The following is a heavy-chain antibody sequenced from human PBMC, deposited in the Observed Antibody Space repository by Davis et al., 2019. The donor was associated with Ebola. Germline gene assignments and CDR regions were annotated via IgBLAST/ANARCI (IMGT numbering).Heavy chain of an antibody. CDR1: GFSLSTSGMC. D-gene: IGHD3-3*01. CDR3: ARIRVYYDFWSGYYTRYYYGMDV. Sequence: SGPTLVKPTQTLTLTCTFSGFSLSTSGMCVSWIRQPPGKALEWLALIDWDDDKYYSTSLKTRLTISKDTSKNQVVLTMTNMDPVDTATYYCARIRVYYDFWSGYYTRYYYGMDVWGQGTTVTVSS. CDR2: IDWDDDK. V-gene: IGHV2-70*01. J-gene: IGHJ6*02.